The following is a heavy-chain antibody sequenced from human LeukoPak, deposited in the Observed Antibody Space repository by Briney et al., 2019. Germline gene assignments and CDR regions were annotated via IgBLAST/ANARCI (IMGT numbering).Heavy chain of an antibody. CDR1: GFTFSTYA. CDR3: ARDFDCSGGSCTLADYFNY. J-gene: IGHJ4*02. D-gene: IGHD2-15*01. V-gene: IGHV3-23*01. Sequence: GGSLRLSCAASGFTFSTYAMSWVRQAPGKGLEWVSAISGSGGSTYYADSVKGRFTISRDNVKNSLYLQMNSLRAEDTAVYYCARDFDCSGGSCTLADYFNYWGQGTLVTVSS. CDR2: ISGSGGST.